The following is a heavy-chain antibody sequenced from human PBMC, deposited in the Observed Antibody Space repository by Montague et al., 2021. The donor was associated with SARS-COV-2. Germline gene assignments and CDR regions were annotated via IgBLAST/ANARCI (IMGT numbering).Heavy chain of an antibody. D-gene: IGHD3-9*01. CDR2: XXWDDDK. CDR3: ARSYYDILTGYYMACDY. CDR1: GFSLSTSGMC. J-gene: IGHJ4*02. Sequence: PALVKPTQTLTLTCTFSGFSLSTSGMCVSWIRQPLGKALEWLALXXWDDDKYYSTSLKTRLTISKDTSKNQVVLTMTNMDPVDTATYYCARSYYDILTGYYMACDYWGQGTLVTVAS. V-gene: IGHV2-70*01.